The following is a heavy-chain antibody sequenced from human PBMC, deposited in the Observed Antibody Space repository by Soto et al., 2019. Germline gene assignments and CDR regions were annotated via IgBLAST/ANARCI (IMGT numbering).Heavy chain of an antibody. J-gene: IGHJ4*02. Sequence: QITLKESGPSLVKPTQTLTLTCTFSGFSLTTNGVGVGWIRQSPGEALEWLALIYWDDDKRYSPSLKSRLTSTKDTAKNPVVLTMTTMYSVDTATYYCAYCGYYSSSWFPDYWGQGPLVTVSS. CDR1: GFSLTTNGVG. D-gene: IGHD6-13*01. CDR2: IYWDDDK. V-gene: IGHV2-5*02. CDR3: AYCGYYSSSWFPDY.